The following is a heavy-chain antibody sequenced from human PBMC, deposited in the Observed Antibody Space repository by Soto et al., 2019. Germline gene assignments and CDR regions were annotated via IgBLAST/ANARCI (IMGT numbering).Heavy chain of an antibody. CDR1: GYTFTSYG. V-gene: IGHV1-18*01. Sequence: ASVKVSCKASGYTFTSYGISWVRQAPGQGLEWMGWISAYNGNTNYAQKLQGRVTMTTDTSTSTAYMELSSLRSEDTAVYYCAASYDYSNPRYYYYYMDVWGKGTTVTVSS. CDR2: ISAYNGNT. CDR3: AASYDYSNPRYYYYYMDV. J-gene: IGHJ6*03. D-gene: IGHD4-4*01.